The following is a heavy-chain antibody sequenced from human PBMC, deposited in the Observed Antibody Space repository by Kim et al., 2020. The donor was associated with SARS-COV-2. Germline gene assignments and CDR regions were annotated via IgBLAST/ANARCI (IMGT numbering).Heavy chain of an antibody. CDR1: GGSISSYY. CDR3: ARVEYSSGWSRDYFDY. J-gene: IGHJ4*02. D-gene: IGHD6-19*01. CDR2: IYTSGST. V-gene: IGHV4-4*07. Sequence: SETLSLTCTVSGGSISSYYWSWIRQPAGKGLEWIGRIYTSGSTNYNPSLKSRVTMSVDTSKNQFSLKLSSVTAADTAVYYCARVEYSSGWSRDYFDYWGQGTLVTVSS.